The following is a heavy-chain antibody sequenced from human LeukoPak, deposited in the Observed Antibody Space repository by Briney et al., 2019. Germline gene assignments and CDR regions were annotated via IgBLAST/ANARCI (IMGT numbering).Heavy chain of an antibody. CDR3: ARDTSVKSAFDI. Sequence: ASVKVSCKASGYTFTSYGISWVRQAPGQGLEWMGWMSAYNGNTNYAQKFQGRVTMTTDTSTSTAYMELRSLRSDDTAVYYCARDTSVKSAFDIWGQGTMVTVSS. D-gene: IGHD2-2*01. CDR2: MSAYNGNT. CDR1: GYTFTSYG. V-gene: IGHV1-18*01. J-gene: IGHJ3*02.